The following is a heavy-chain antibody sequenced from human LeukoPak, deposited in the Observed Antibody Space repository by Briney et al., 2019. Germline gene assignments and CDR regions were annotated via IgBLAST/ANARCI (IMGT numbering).Heavy chain of an antibody. D-gene: IGHD4-23*01. J-gene: IGHJ4*02. V-gene: IGHV3-48*03. Sequence: PGGSLRLSCAASGFTFSSYEMKWVRQAPGKGLEWVSYISSNGSTIYYADSVKGRFTISRDNAKNSLYLQMNSLRAEDTAVYYSARVPRWYVIDYWGQGTLVTVSS. CDR1: GFTFSSYE. CDR2: ISSNGSTI. CDR3: ARVPRWYVIDY.